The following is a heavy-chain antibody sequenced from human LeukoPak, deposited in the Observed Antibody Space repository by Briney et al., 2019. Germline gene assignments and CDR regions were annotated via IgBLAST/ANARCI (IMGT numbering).Heavy chain of an antibody. Sequence: PGGSLRLSCAASGFTVSSNYMTWVRPAPGKGLEWISIIYSGGSTYYAGSVKGRFTISRDNSKNTLYLHMNSLRAEDTAVYYCARNLSSIWNYWGQGTLVTVSS. J-gene: IGHJ4*02. CDR3: ARNLSSIWNY. CDR2: IYSGGST. CDR1: GFTVSSNY. V-gene: IGHV3-66*01. D-gene: IGHD6-13*01.